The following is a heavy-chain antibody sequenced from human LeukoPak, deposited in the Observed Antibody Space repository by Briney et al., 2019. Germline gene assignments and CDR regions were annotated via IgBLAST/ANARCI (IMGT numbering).Heavy chain of an antibody. V-gene: IGHV4-61*02. CDR1: GGSISSGSYY. J-gene: IGHJ4*02. Sequence: SQTLSLTCTVSGGSISSGSYYWSWIRQPAGKGLEWIGRIYTSGSTNYNPSLKSRVTISVDTSKNQFSLKLSSVTAADTAVYYCAAHDYPTDYWGQGTLVTVSS. CDR3: AAHDYPTDY. D-gene: IGHD4-11*01. CDR2: IYTSGST.